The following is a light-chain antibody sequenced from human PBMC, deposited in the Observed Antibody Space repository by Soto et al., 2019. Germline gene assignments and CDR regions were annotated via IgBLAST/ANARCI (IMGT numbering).Light chain of an antibody. CDR2: GAS. J-gene: IGKJ3*01. CDR3: QQYGRSPFT. Sequence: EIVLTQSPGTLSLSSGERATLSCRASQSVSRSSLAWYQQKPGQAPRLLIYGASSRATGIPDRFSVSGSGTDFTLTISRLEPEDFAVYYCQQYGRSPFTFGPGTKVDIK. CDR1: QSVSRSS. V-gene: IGKV3-20*01.